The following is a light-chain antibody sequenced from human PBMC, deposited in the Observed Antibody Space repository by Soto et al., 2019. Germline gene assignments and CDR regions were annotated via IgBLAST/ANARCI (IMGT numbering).Light chain of an antibody. V-gene: IGLV1-40*01. J-gene: IGLJ1*01. CDR3: QSYDNSLSAYV. Sequence: VLAQPPSLSGAPGQRVTISCTGSSSDIGAGSEVHWYQQLPGTAPKLLIFGSTNRPSGVPDRFSGSKSATSASLAITGLQAEDEADYYCQSYDNSLSAYVFGTGTKVTVL. CDR1: SSDIGAGSE. CDR2: GST.